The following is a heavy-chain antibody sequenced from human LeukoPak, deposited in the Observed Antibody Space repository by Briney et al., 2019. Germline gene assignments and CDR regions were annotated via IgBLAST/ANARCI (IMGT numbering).Heavy chain of an antibody. J-gene: IGHJ4*02. CDR3: ARNRRYGSGSYYKTLDY. D-gene: IGHD3-10*01. Sequence: ASVTVSCKASGYTFTSYGISWVRQAPGQGLEWMGWISAYNGNTNYAKKLLGRVNMTTDTSTSTAYMELRSLGSDDTAVYYCARNRRYGSGSYYKTLDYWGQGTLVTVSS. V-gene: IGHV1-18*04. CDR1: GYTFTSYG. CDR2: ISAYNGNT.